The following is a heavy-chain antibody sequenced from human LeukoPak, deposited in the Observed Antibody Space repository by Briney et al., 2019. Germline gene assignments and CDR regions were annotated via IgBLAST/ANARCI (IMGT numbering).Heavy chain of an antibody. V-gene: IGHV4-34*01. CDR1: GVSFSDYS. Sequence: SETLSLTCAVYGVSFSDYSWSWIRQPPGKGLQWIGEISHSGSTNYSPSLKSRVTISLDTSKNQFSLKLSSVTAADTAVYYCARPSGGPDQDYWGQGTLVTVSS. CDR3: ARPSGGPDQDY. D-gene: IGHD2-8*02. J-gene: IGHJ4*02. CDR2: ISHSGST.